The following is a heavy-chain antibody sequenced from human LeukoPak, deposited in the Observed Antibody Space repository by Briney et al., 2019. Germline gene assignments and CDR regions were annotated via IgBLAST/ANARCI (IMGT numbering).Heavy chain of an antibody. CDR1: GYTFTSYD. D-gene: IGHD1-26*01. CDR3: AREEQIVGATKGFDY. J-gene: IGHJ4*02. CDR2: MNPNSGNA. V-gene: IGHV1-8*01. Sequence: ASVKVSCKASGYTFTSYDINWVRQATGQGLEWMGWMNPNSGNAGYAQKFQGRVTMTRNTSISTAYMELSSLRSEDTAVYYCAREEQIVGATKGFDYWGQGTLVTVSS.